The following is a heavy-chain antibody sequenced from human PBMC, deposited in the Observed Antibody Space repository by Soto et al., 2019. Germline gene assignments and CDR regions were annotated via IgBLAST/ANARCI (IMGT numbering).Heavy chain of an antibody. CDR3: AKDRIRLLEWLLASAFDI. D-gene: IGHD3-3*01. V-gene: IGHV3-23*01. J-gene: IGHJ3*02. CDR2: ISGSGGST. CDR1: GFTFSSYA. Sequence: EVQLLESGGGLVQPGGSLRLSCAASGFTFSSYAMSWVRQAPGKGLEWVSAISGSGGSTYYADSVKGRFTISRDNSKNTLYLQMNSLRAEDTAVYYCAKDRIRLLEWLLASAFDIWGQGTMVTVSS.